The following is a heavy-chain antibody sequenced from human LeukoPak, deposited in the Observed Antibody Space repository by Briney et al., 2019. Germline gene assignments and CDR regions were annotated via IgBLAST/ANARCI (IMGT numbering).Heavy chain of an antibody. D-gene: IGHD6-13*01. Sequence: GESLKISCKGSGYSFTSYWIGWVRQMPGKGLEWLGIIIPGDSDTRHSLPFQGQVTISADKTISTAYLQWSSLKATDTAMYYCARLRYSSSWFYYYYMDVWGKGTTVTVSS. J-gene: IGHJ6*03. CDR2: IIPGDSDT. V-gene: IGHV5-51*01. CDR3: ARLRYSSSWFYYYYMDV. CDR1: GYSFTSYW.